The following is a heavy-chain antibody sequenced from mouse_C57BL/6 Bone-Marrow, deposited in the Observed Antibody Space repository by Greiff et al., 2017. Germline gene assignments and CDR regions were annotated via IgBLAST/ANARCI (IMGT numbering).Heavy chain of an antibody. Sequence: QVQLKQPGAELVRPGSSVKLSCKASGYTFTSYWMHWVKQRPIQGLEWIGNIDPSDSETHYNQKFKDKATLTVDKSSSTAYMQLSSLTSEDSAVYYGAIYYSNYYYAMDYWGQGTSVTVSS. V-gene: IGHV1-52*01. CDR2: IDPSDSET. CDR3: AIYYSNYYYAMDY. D-gene: IGHD2-5*01. CDR1: GYTFTSYW. J-gene: IGHJ4*01.